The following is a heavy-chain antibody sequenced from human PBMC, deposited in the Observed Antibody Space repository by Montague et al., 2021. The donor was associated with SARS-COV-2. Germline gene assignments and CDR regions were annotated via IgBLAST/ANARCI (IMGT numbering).Heavy chain of an antibody. CDR1: GGSFSTYS. CDR2: IHHGGST. Sequence: SETLSLTCAVHGGSFSTYSWNWIRQPPGKGLEWIGEIHHGGSTNYNPSLKSRVTISADTSKNQFSLKLTSVAAADTAVYYCARLGDGVVPSPILGVGPYYSCYNMDVWGTGTAVTVSS. V-gene: IGHV4-34*01. J-gene: IGHJ6*03. CDR3: ARLGDGVVPSPILGVGPYYSCYNMDV. D-gene: IGHD3-10*01.